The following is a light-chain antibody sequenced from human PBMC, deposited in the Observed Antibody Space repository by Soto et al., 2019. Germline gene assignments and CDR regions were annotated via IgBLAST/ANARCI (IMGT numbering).Light chain of an antibody. CDR1: ESISRH. CDR2: AAS. J-gene: IGKJ5*01. CDR3: QQDYSTLAT. Sequence: IQMSQSPSSLSASVGDRVTITCRAAESISRHLNWYQQKPGRAPDLLIYAASTLQNGVPSRFTGSGSGTECTLTITGLQLEDVATYYCQQDYSTLATFGQGTRLEIK. V-gene: IGKV1-39*01.